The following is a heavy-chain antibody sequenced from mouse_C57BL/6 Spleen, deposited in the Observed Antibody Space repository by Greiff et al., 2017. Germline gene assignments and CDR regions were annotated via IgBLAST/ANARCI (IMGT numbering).Heavy chain of an antibody. CDR3: ARHALLPYAMDY. CDR1: GYTFTEYT. V-gene: IGHV1-62-2*01. D-gene: IGHD2-10*01. CDR2: FYPGSGSI. J-gene: IGHJ4*01. Sequence: QVHVKQSGAELVKPGASVKLSCKASGYTFTEYTIHWVQQRSGQGLEWIGWFYPGSGSIKYNEKFKDKATLTADKSSSTVYMELSRLTSEDSAVYFCARHALLPYAMDYWGQGTSVTVSS.